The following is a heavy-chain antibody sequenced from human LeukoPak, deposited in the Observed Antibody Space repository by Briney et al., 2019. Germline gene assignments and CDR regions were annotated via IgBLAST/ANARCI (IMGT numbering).Heavy chain of an antibody. V-gene: IGHV3-7*01. CDR3: ARDYYDSSVYYFDY. D-gene: IGHD3-22*01. Sequence: PGGSLRLSCAASGFTFSSYGMHWVRQAPGKGLEWVAIINEGGSLKYHVDSVKGRFTISRDNAKNSLYLQMNSLRAEDTAVYYCARDYYDSSVYYFDYWGQGSLVTVSS. CDR2: INEGGSLK. J-gene: IGHJ4*02. CDR1: GFTFSSYG.